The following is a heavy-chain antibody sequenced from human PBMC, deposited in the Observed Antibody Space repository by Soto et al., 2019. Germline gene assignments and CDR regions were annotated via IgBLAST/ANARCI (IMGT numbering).Heavy chain of an antibody. Sequence: XETLSLTCTVSGGSISSYYWSWIRQPPGKGLDWIGYIYYSGSTNYNPSLKSRVTISVDTSKNQFSLKLSSVTAADTAVYYCARSYDFWSGYLGTSWFDHWGQGALVTVSS. CDR2: IYYSGST. D-gene: IGHD3-3*01. V-gene: IGHV4-59*01. CDR3: ARSYDFWSGYLGTSWFDH. CDR1: GGSISSYY. J-gene: IGHJ5*02.